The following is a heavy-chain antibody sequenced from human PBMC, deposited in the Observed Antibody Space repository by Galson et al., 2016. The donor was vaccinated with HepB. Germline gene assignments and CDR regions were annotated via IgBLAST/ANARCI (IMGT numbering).Heavy chain of an antibody. CDR2: VDTSGST. CDR1: GASIASWY. CDR3: ARNVAVFAIRPYYYGVDV. D-gene: IGHD2-8*02. J-gene: IGHJ6*04. V-gene: IGHV4-4*07. Sequence: ETLSLTCSVSGASIASWYWNWIRQPAGKGLEWLGRVDTSGSTNYSPSLKSRVTISLDTSKNQFSLKLTSVTAADTAVYYCARNVAVFAIRPYYYGVDVWGKGTTVTVSS.